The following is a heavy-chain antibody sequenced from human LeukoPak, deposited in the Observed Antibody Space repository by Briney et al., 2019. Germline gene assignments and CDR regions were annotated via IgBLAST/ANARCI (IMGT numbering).Heavy chain of an antibody. CDR2: IYHSGST. CDR3: ARETYYDFWSGYYTSNWFDP. CDR1: GYSISSGYY. Sequence: SETLSLTGTVSGYSISSGYYWGWIRQPPGKGLEWIGSIYHSGSTYYNPSLKSRVTISVDTSKNQFSLKLSSVTAADTAVYYCARETYYDFWSGYYTSNWFDPWGQGTLVTVSS. J-gene: IGHJ5*02. V-gene: IGHV4-38-2*02. D-gene: IGHD3-3*01.